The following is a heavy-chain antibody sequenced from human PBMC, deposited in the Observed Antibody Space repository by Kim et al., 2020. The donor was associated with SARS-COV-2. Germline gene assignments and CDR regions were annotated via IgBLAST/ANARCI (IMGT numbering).Heavy chain of an antibody. CDR2: IVVGSGNT. CDR1: GFTFTSSA. CDR3: AVHYPGIAAAGTGDY. J-gene: IGHJ4*02. D-gene: IGHD6-13*01. Sequence: SVKVSCKASGFTFTSSAMQWVRQARGQRLEWIGWIVVGSGNTNYAQKFRERVTITRDMSTSTAYMELSSLRSEDTAVYYCAVHYPGIAAAGTGDYWGQGTLVTVSS. V-gene: IGHV1-58*02.